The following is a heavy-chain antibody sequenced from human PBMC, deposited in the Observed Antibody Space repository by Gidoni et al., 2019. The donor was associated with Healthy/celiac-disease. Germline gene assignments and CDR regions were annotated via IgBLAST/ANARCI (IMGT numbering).Heavy chain of an antibody. CDR1: GFTFSDYY. V-gene: IGHV3-11*06. CDR3: ARVLESPRGNWFDP. CDR2: ISSSSSYT. D-gene: IGHD3-3*01. J-gene: IGHJ5*02. Sequence: QVQLVESGGGLVKPGGSLRLSCAASGFTFSDYYMSWIRQAPGKGLEWVSYISSSSSYTNYADSVKGRFTISRDNAKNSLYLQMNSLRAEDTAVYYCARVLESPRGNWFDPWGQGTLVTVSS.